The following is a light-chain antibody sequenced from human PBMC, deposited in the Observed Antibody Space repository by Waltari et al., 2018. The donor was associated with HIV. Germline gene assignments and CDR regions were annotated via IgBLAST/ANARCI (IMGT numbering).Light chain of an antibody. CDR1: SSNIGTEK. CDR3: ATWDDSLNVVF. V-gene: IGLV1-44*01. J-gene: IGLJ2*01. Sequence: QSVVTQPPSASGTPGQRVTISCSGSSSNIGTEKMNWYQQFPGPAPEHLIFNTLQRPSGVPDRFSVSKSGTSASLAISGLRSEDEADYYWATWDDSLNVVFFGGGTKLTVL. CDR2: NTL.